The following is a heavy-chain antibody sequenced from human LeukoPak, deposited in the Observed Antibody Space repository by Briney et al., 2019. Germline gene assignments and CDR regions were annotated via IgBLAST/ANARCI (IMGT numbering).Heavy chain of an antibody. Sequence: ASVKVSCKASGYTFTSYDINWVRQATGQGLEWMGWVSPNSGDTGYAQNFQGRVTMTRNTSISTAYMELSSLTSEDTAVYYCARQDVVRGVCPFYWFDPWGQGTLVTVSS. V-gene: IGHV1-8*01. D-gene: IGHD3-10*01. J-gene: IGHJ5*02. CDR3: ARQDVVRGVCPFYWFDP. CDR2: VSPNSGDT. CDR1: GYTFTSYD.